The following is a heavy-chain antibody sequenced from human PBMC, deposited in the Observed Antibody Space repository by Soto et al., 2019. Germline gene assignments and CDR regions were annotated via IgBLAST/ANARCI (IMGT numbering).Heavy chain of an antibody. Sequence: GSGPTLVNPTQTLTLTCTFSGFSLSTSGVGVGWIRQPPGKALEWLALIYWNDDKRYSPSLKSRLTITKDTSKNQVVLTMTNMDPVDTATYYCARGEWEPAGSWFDPWGQGTLVTVSS. D-gene: IGHD1-26*01. CDR1: GFSLSTSGVG. V-gene: IGHV2-5*01. CDR3: ARGEWEPAGSWFDP. J-gene: IGHJ5*02. CDR2: IYWNDDK.